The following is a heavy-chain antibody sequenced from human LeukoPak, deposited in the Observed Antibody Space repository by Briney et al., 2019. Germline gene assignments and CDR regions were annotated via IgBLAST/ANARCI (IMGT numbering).Heavy chain of an antibody. CDR2: IYYSGST. V-gene: IGHV4-39*02. J-gene: IGHJ6*03. Sequence: PSETLSLTCTVSGGSISSSRDYWAWLRQPPGKGLEWIANIYYSGSTYYSPSLKSRVTISVDTSKNQFSLKLSSVTAADTAVYYCARDGLNTMVRWKIHYNYMDVWGKGTTVTISS. D-gene: IGHD3-10*01. CDR3: ARDGLNTMVRWKIHYNYMDV. CDR1: GGSISSSRDY.